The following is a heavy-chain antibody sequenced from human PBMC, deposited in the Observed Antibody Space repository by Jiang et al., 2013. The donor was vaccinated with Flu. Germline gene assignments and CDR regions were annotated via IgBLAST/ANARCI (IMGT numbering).Heavy chain of an antibody. CDR1: GGSISSSSYY. CDR3: ARHDYGDYTFDY. V-gene: IGHV4-39*01. J-gene: IGHJ4*02. Sequence: LLKPSETLSLTCTVSGGSISSSSYYWGWIRQPPGKGLEWIGSIYYSGSTYYNPSLKSRVTISVDTSKNQFSLKLSSVTAADTAVYYCARHDYGDYTFDYWGQGTLVTVSS. D-gene: IGHD4-17*01. CDR2: IYYSGST.